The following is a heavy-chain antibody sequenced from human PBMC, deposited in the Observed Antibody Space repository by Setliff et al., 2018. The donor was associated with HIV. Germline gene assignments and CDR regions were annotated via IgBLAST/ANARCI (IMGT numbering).Heavy chain of an antibody. CDR1: GYTFTGYY. CDR2: INPNSGGT. V-gene: IGHV1-2*02. CDR3: ARLPHCTSVNCYLFDW. J-gene: IGHJ4*02. Sequence: ASVKVSCKASGYTFTGYYMHWVRQAPGQGLEWMGWINPNSGGTNYAQKFQGRVTMTRDTSISTAYMELSRLRSDDTAIYYCARLPHCTSVNCYLFDWWGQGTRVTVSS. D-gene: IGHD2-2*01.